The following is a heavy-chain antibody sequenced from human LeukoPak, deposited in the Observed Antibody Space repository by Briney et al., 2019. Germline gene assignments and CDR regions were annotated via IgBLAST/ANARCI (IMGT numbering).Heavy chain of an antibody. V-gene: IGHV3-30*02. Sequence: GGSLRLSCAASGFTFSSYGMHWVRQAPGKGLEWVAFIRYDGSNKYYADSVKGRFTISRDNSKNTLYLQMNSLRAEDTAAYYCAKDPAWDYYGSGSYLDYWGQGTLVTVSS. CDR1: GFTFSSYG. J-gene: IGHJ4*02. CDR3: AKDPAWDYYGSGSYLDY. D-gene: IGHD3-10*01. CDR2: IRYDGSNK.